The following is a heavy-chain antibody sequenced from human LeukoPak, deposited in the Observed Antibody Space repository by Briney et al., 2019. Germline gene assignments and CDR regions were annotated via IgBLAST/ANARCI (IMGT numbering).Heavy chain of an antibody. J-gene: IGHJ4*02. CDR3: ATDEWSYTHDGGY. CDR2: VDPEDGET. D-gene: IGHD3-3*01. V-gene: IGHV1-69-2*01. Sequence: GASVKVSCKASGYTFTDYYMHWVQQAPGKGLEWMGRVDPEDGETIYAEKFQGRVTITADTSTDTAYMELSSLRSEDTAVYYCATDEWSYTHDGGYWGQGTLVTVSS. CDR1: GYTFTDYY.